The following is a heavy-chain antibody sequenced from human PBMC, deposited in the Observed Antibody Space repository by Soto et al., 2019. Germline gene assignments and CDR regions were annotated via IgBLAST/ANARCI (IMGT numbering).Heavy chain of an antibody. V-gene: IGHV3-33*01. CDR2: IWYDGENE. CDR3: ARDGRVQYQVQPWDGMDV. CDR1: GFSFSTSG. D-gene: IGHD4-4*01. Sequence: QAQVVESGGGVVQPGKSLRLSCKASGFSFSTSGMHWVRQAPGKGLEWVAIIWYDGENEFYADSVKGRFTISRDNSKNTLYLEMNSLKDDGTAVYYCARDGRVQYQVQPWDGMDVWGQGTTVTVSS. J-gene: IGHJ6*02.